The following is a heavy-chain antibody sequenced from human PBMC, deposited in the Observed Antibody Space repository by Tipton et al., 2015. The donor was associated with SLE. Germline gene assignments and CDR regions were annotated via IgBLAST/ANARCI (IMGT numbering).Heavy chain of an antibody. Sequence: QLVQSGAEVKKPGASVRISCKASGYILTRYYIHWVRQAPGQGLEWMGIINPTGGSTTYAQKFQGRVTMTRDTSTSTVYMDLSSLKSGDTAVYYCARGIVDPGYYMDVWGKGTTVAVSS. CDR1: GYILTRYY. CDR2: INPTGGST. D-gene: IGHD2-15*01. J-gene: IGHJ6*03. CDR3: ARGIVDPGYYMDV. V-gene: IGHV1-46*01.